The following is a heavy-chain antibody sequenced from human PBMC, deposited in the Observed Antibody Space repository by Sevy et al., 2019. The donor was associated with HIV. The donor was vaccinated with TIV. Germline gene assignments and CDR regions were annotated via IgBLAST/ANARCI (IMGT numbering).Heavy chain of an antibody. D-gene: IGHD3-22*01. CDR1: GFTFSSHY. V-gene: IGHV3-7*01. Sequence: GGSLRLTCAASGFTFSSHYMSWVRQAPGKGLEWVANIKQDGSDKFYVESVKGRSTISRDNAKNSLYLQLSSLRAEDTAMYFCAREALYYYDSERHYDDAFDMWGPGTMVTVSS. CDR2: IKQDGSDK. CDR3: AREALYYYDSERHYDDAFDM. J-gene: IGHJ3*02.